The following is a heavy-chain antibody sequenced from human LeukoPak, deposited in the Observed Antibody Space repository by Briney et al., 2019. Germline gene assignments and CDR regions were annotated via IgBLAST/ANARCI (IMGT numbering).Heavy chain of an antibody. V-gene: IGHV3-48*03. CDR3: AREGACSGGSCYYAFDI. J-gene: IGHJ3*02. Sequence: GGSLRLSCAASGFTFSSYEMNWVRQAPGKGLEWVSYISSSGSTIYYADSVKGRFTISRDNAKNSLYLQMNSLRAEDTAVYYCAREGACSGGSCYYAFDIWGQGTMVTVSS. D-gene: IGHD2-15*01. CDR1: GFTFSSYE. CDR2: ISSSGSTI.